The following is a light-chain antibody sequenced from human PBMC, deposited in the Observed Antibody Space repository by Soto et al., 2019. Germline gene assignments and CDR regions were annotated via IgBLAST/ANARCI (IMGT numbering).Light chain of an antibody. CDR1: SSDVGRYDY. J-gene: IGLJ1*01. CDR3: CSFAGSYSYV. V-gene: IGLV2-11*01. Sequence: QSVLTQPRSVSGSPGQSVTISGTGTSSDVGRYDYVSWYQQYPGEAPKLIIYDVTERPSGVPDRFSGSKSGNTASLTISGLRAEDEAAYSCCSFAGSYSYVFGSGTKVTVL. CDR2: DVT.